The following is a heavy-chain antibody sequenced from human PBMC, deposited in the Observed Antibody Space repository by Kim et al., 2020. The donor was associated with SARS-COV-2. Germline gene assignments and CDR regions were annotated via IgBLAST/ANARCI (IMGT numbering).Heavy chain of an antibody. CDR3: AKEVGATDYFDF. J-gene: IGHJ4*02. Sequence: GGSLRLSCAASGFAFSTYAMSWVRQAPGKGLEWVSAIDKLGGGTFYAESVKGRFIISRDNSKNTVDLQMNGLTTEDTAIYFCAKEVGATDYFDFWGQGTLVAVSS. V-gene: IGHV3-23*05. CDR1: GFAFSTYA. CDR2: IDKLGGGT. D-gene: IGHD1-26*01.